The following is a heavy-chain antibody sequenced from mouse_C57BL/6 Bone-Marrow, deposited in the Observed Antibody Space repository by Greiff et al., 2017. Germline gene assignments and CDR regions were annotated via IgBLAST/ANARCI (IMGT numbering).Heavy chain of an antibody. CDR2: LYPSDSET. J-gene: IGHJ2*01. V-gene: IGHV1-61*01. CDR1: GYTFTSYW. D-gene: IGHD2-3*01. CDR3: ARRWKGEFDY. Sequence: VQLQQPGAELVRPGSSVKLSCKASGYTFTSYWMDWVKQRPGQGLEWIGNLYPSDSETHYNQKFKDKATLTVDKSSSTAYMQLSSLTSEDSAVYYCARRWKGEFDYWGQGTTLTVSS.